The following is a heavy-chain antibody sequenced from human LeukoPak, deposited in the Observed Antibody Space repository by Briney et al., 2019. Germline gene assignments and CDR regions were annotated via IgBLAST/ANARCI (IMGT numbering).Heavy chain of an antibody. D-gene: IGHD3-16*01. CDR2: IYYSGST. Sequence: SETLSLTCAVSGGSISSYYWSWIRQPPGKGLEWVGYIYYSGSTNYNASLKSRVTISVDTSKNQFALKLSSLTTADTDVYYCARDQGDYSAPFGGGRAFDICCQGTMVTVSS. CDR3: ARDQGDYSAPFGGGRAFDI. J-gene: IGHJ3*02. V-gene: IGHV4-59*01. CDR1: GGSISSYY.